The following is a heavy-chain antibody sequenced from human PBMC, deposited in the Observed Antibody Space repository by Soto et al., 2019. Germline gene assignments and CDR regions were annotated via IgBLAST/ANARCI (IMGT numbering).Heavy chain of an antibody. CDR1: GYIFTSFG. J-gene: IGHJ6*02. V-gene: IGHV1-18*01. CDR2: ISAYNGAT. D-gene: IGHD1-1*01. Sequence: ASVKVSCKASGYIFTSFGITWVRQAPGQGLEWMGWISAYNGATNYPQKLQGRVTLTTDTATNTAYMELRSLRSDDTAVYYCARTTRYNAGGYYHYAMHVWGQGTTVTVFS. CDR3: ARTTRYNAGGYYHYAMHV.